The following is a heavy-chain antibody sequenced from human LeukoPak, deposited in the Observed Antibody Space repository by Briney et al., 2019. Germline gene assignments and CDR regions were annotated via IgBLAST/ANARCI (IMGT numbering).Heavy chain of an antibody. CDR1: GFGFSDYY. CDR3: ARGGTYYYDSSGQPFDY. Sequence: GGSLRLSCAASGFGFSDYYMSWVRQAPGKALEWVAYISNSGGTIFYADSVKGRFTVSRDNAKNSLFLQMNSLRAEDTAVYYCARGGTYYYDSSGQPFDYWGQGTLVTVSS. J-gene: IGHJ4*02. CDR2: ISNSGGTI. D-gene: IGHD3-22*01. V-gene: IGHV3-11*01.